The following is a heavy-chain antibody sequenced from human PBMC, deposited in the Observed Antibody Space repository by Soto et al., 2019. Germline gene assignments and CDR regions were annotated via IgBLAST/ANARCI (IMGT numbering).Heavy chain of an antibody. CDR1: GFTFSSYG. Sequence: GSLRLSCAASGFTFSSYGMHWIRQPPGKGLEWIGEINHSGSTNYNPSLKSRITINPDTSKNQFSLQLSSVTPDDMAVYYCERGSWDDVSGHYYMDVWGKGTTVTVSS. V-gene: IGHV4-34*01. J-gene: IGHJ6*03. CDR2: INHSGST. CDR3: ERGSWDDVSGHYYMDV. D-gene: IGHD1-1*01.